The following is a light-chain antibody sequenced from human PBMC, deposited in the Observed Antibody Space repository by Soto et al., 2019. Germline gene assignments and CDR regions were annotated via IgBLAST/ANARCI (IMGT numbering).Light chain of an antibody. J-gene: IGKJ1*01. V-gene: IGKV3-20*01. Sequence: EIVLTQSPGTLSLSPGERATLSCRASQSVSNTYLAWYQQKPGQAPRLLIYGASSRATGIPDRFSGSGSGTDFTLTISRLEPEDFAMYYCQQYGSSPQWTFGQGTKVEIK. CDR3: QQYGSSPQWT. CDR1: QSVSNTY. CDR2: GAS.